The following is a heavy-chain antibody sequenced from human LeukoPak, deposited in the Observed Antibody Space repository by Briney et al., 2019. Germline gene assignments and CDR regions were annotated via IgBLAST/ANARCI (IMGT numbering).Heavy chain of an antibody. J-gene: IGHJ4*02. CDR3: ARVLSSWYHNGPFDY. CDR1: GFTFSSYA. D-gene: IGHD6-13*01. Sequence: GRSLRLSCAASGFTFSSYAMHWVRQAPGKGLEYVSAISSNGGSTYYANSVKGRFTISRDNSKNTLYLQMGSLRAEDMAVYYCARVLSSWYHNGPFDYWGQGTLVTVSS. CDR2: ISSNGGST. V-gene: IGHV3-64*01.